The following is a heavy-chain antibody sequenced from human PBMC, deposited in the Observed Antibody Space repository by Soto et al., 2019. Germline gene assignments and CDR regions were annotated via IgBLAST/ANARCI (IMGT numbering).Heavy chain of an antibody. J-gene: IGHJ6*02. CDR2: ISGSADST. Sequence: EVQLLESGGGFIHPGGSLRLSCAASGFSFSSFAMNWVRQAPGKGLEWVSIISGSADSTFYADSLMGRFTISRDNSTSTLYLQINSLRAEDTAVYYCAKTGGAMIYAISFYGMDVWGQGTTVTVSS. CDR1: GFSFSSFA. CDR3: AKTGGAMIYAISFYGMDV. V-gene: IGHV3-23*01. D-gene: IGHD2-8*01.